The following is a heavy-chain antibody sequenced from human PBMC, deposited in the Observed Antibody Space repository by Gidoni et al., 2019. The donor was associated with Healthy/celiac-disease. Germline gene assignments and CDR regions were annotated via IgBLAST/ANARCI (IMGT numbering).Heavy chain of an antibody. CDR3: ASGFFD. CDR1: GFTSSKYW. Sequence: EVQLVESGGGLVQPGGSLRLSCAASGFTSSKYWMYWVRQAPGKGLVWVSRINSDGSSTSHADSVKGRFTISRDNAKNTLYLQMNSLRAEDTAVYYCASGFFDWGQGTLVTVSS. J-gene: IGHJ4*02. V-gene: IGHV3-74*01. CDR2: INSDGSST. D-gene: IGHD3-10*01.